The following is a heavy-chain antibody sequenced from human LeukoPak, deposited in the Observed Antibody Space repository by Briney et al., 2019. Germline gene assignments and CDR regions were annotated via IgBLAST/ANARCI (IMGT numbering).Heavy chain of an antibody. CDR1: GGSFSGYY. V-gene: IGHV4-34*01. Sequence: SETLSLTCAVYGGSFSGYYWSWIRQPPGKGLEWIGEINHSGSTNYNPSLKSRVTISVDTSKNQFSLKLSSVTAADMAVYYCARGRGSSSPFDYWGQGTLVTVSS. D-gene: IGHD6-6*01. CDR2: INHSGST. CDR3: ARGRGSSSPFDY. J-gene: IGHJ4*02.